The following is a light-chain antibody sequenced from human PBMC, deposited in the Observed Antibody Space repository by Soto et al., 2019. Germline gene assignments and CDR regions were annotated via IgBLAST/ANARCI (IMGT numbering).Light chain of an antibody. V-gene: IGKV3-15*01. CDR1: QSVSSN. J-gene: IGKJ3*01. CDR3: QQYNNWPPRT. Sequence: EIGMTQSPATLSVSPGERATLSCRASQSVSSNLAWYQQKPGQAPRLLIYGASTRATGIPARFSGSGSGTEFTLTISSLQSEDFAVYYCQQYNNWPPRTFGPGTKVDIK. CDR2: GAS.